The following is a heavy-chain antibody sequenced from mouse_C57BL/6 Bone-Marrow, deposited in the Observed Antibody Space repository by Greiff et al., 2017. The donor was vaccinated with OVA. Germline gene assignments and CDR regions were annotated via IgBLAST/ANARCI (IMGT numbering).Heavy chain of an antibody. CDR2: IRSKSNNYAT. Sequence: EVQLVESGGGLVQPKGSLKLSCAASGFSFNTYAMNWVRQAPGKGLEWVARIRSKSNNYATYYADSVKDRFTISRDDSESMLYLQMNNLKTEDTAMYYCVRQTDDGYYVDYAMDYWGQGTSVTVSS. CDR3: VRQTDDGYYVDYAMDY. CDR1: GFSFNTYA. V-gene: IGHV10-1*01. D-gene: IGHD2-3*01. J-gene: IGHJ4*01.